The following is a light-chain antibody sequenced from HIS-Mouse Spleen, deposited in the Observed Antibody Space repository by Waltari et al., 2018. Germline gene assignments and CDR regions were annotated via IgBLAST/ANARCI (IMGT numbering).Light chain of an antibody. Sequence: QSVLTQPPSASGTPGQRVTISCSGSSSNIGSNYVYWYQQLPGTAPKLLIYRNNQRPSGVPDRFSGSKSGTLGSLAISGLRSEDEADYYCAAWDDSLSGWVFGGGTKLTVL. CDR3: AAWDDSLSGWV. CDR2: RNN. CDR1: SSNIGSNY. V-gene: IGLV1-47*01. J-gene: IGLJ3*02.